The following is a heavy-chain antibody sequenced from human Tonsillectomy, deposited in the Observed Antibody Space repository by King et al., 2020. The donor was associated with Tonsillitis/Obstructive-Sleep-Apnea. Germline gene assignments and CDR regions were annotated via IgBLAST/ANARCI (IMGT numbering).Heavy chain of an antibody. V-gene: IGHV1-24*01. CDR2: FHPEDTET. CDR3: ATYGKYYYDTSGYYYYLDY. CDR1: GYTVTDLA. Sequence: VQLVESGAEVKKPGASVKVSCKVPGYTVTDLAIHWVRQAPGKGLKWMGGFHPEDTETIYAQKFLGRVTLTEDTSTDTAYMELSSLSSEDTAVYYCATYGKYYYDTSGYYYYLDYWGQGTLVSVSS. D-gene: IGHD3-22*01. J-gene: IGHJ4*02.